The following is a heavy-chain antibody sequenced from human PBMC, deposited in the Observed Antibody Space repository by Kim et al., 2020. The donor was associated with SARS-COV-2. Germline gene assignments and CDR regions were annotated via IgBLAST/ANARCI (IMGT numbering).Heavy chain of an antibody. CDR3: ARPGIVGAIGYFDY. CDR2: IYPGDSDT. D-gene: IGHD1-26*01. V-gene: IGHV5-51*01. CDR1: GYSFSNYW. Sequence: GESLKISCQASGYSFSNYWIGWVRQMPGRGLEWMAIIYPGDSDTRYSPSFQGQVTISADKSISTAYLQWSSLKASDTAMYFRARPGIVGAIGYFDYLGRG. J-gene: IGHJ4*02.